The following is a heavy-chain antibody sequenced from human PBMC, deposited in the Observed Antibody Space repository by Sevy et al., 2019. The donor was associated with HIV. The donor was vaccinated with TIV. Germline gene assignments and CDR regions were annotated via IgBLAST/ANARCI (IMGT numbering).Heavy chain of an antibody. V-gene: IGHV3-9*01. Sequence: GGSLRLSCAASGFTFDDYAMHWVRQAPGKGLEWVSGISWNSGSIGYADSVKGRFTISRDNAKNSLYLQMNSLRAEDTALYYCAKAPLAAAGNLYSNWFDSWGQGTLVTVSS. CDR1: GFTFDDYA. D-gene: IGHD6-13*01. J-gene: IGHJ5*01. CDR2: ISWNSGSI. CDR3: AKAPLAAAGNLYSNWFDS.